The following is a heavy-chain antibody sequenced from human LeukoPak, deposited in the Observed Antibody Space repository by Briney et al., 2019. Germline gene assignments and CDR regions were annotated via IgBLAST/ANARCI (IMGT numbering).Heavy chain of an antibody. Sequence: GGSLRLSCAASGFTFSSYAMHWVRQAPGKGLEWVAVISYDGSNKYYADSVKGRFTISRDNSKNTLYLQMNSLRAEDTAVYYCARANYGGKGSFDYWGQGTLVTVSS. J-gene: IGHJ4*02. CDR1: GFTFSSYA. CDR3: ARANYGGKGSFDY. V-gene: IGHV3-30-3*01. D-gene: IGHD4-23*01. CDR2: ISYDGSNK.